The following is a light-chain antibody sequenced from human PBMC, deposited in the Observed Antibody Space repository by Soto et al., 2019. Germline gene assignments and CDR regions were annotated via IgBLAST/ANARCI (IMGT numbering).Light chain of an antibody. J-gene: IGKJ4*01. Sequence: KVMTQSPATLSVSPGERATLSCRASQSVNSNLAWYQQKPGRAPRLLLYGASTRAIGIPARFSGSASGTEFTLTISSLQSEESAVYYCQQYNDWPLTFGGGTKVEI. CDR3: QQYNDWPLT. CDR2: GAS. CDR1: QSVNSN. V-gene: IGKV3-15*01.